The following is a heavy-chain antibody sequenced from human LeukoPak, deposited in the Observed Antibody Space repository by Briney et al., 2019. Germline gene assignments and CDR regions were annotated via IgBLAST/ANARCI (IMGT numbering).Heavy chain of an antibody. CDR2: FTYSGVNT. D-gene: IGHD6-19*01. V-gene: IGHV3-23*01. Sequence: PGGSLRLSCAASGFTFSSYAMTWVRQAPGKGLEWVSTFTYSGVNTYYADSVRGRFTISRDNSKNTLYLQLNSLRAEDTALYYCAKGPHSSGWHYFDYWGQGTLVTVS. CDR3: AKGPHSSGWHYFDY. CDR1: GFTFSSYA. J-gene: IGHJ4*02.